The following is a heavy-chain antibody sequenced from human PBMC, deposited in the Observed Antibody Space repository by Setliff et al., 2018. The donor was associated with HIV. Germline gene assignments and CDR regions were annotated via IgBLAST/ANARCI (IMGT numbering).Heavy chain of an antibody. CDR3: GGNGYYSIDY. D-gene: IGHD3-22*01. CDR2: INRSGST. V-gene: IGHV4-34*01. J-gene: IGHJ4*02. CDR1: GGSFSSYS. Sequence: SETLSLTCAVYGGSFSSYSWTWIRQPPGKGLEWIGEINRSGSTNYNPSLKSRVTISVDKSKSQFSLKLNSVTAADTAVYYCGGNGYYSIDYWGQGTLVTVSS.